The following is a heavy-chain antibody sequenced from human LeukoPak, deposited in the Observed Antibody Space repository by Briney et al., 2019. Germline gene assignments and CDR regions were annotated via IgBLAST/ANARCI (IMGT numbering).Heavy chain of an antibody. V-gene: IGHV1-69*13. CDR1: GGTFIIYA. D-gene: IGHD1-26*01. CDR2: IIPIFGTA. Sequence: ASVTVSFKASGGTFIIYAISWVRQAPGQGLEWMGGIIPIFGTANYAQKFQGRVTITADESTSTAYMELRSLRSDDTAVYYCARSGRGTYYYFDLWGQGTLVTVSS. J-gene: IGHJ4*02. CDR3: ARSGRGTYYYFDL.